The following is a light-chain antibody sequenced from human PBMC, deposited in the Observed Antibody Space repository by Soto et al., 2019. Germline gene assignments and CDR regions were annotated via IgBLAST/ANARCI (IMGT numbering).Light chain of an antibody. CDR1: QSVSRN. J-gene: IGKJ1*01. CDR2: ATS. CDR3: QQYNNWPWT. V-gene: IGKV3-15*01. Sequence: EIVMTQSPATLSVSPGERATLSCRASQSVSRNLAWYQQKPGQAPRLLMYATSTRATGIPARFSGSGSGTEFTLTISSLQSEDFAVYYCQQYNNWPWTFGQGTKVEIK.